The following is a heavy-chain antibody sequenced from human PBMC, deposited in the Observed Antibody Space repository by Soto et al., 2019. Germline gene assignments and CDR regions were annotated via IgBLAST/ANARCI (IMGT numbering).Heavy chain of an antibody. D-gene: IGHD3-10*01. J-gene: IGHJ6*02. Sequence: SVKVCCNTSGGSFMSQAISWMRQAPGQGPEWMGGIIPFSGTVTYTQRFQGRLTLTADEPTKTAYMELSSLRSEDTAVYYCARGSYDSYAGFFGMDVWGQGTKVTVSS. CDR2: IIPFSGTV. CDR1: GGSFMSQA. V-gene: IGHV1-69*13. CDR3: ARGSYDSYAGFFGMDV.